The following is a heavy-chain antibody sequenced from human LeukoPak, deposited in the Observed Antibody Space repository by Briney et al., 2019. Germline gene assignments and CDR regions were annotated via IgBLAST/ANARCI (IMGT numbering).Heavy chain of an antibody. J-gene: IGHJ2*01. D-gene: IGHD3-22*01. Sequence: SETLSLTCAVYGGSFSGYYWSWIRQPPGKGLEWIGEINHSGSTNYNPSLKSRVTISVDTSKNQFSLKLSSVTAADTAVYYCAREGSYYDRRPFDLWGRGTLVTVSS. V-gene: IGHV4-34*01. CDR1: GGSFSGYY. CDR2: INHSGST. CDR3: AREGSYYDRRPFDL.